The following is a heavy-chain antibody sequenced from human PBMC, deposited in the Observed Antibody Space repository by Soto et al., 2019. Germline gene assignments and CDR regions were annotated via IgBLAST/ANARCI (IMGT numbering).Heavy chain of an antibody. V-gene: IGHV4-31*03. D-gene: IGHD5-18*01. CDR1: GGTISSGGYY. Sequence: SETLSLTCTVSGGTISSGGYYWSWIRQHPGKGLEWIGYIYYSGSTYYNPSLKSRVTISVDTSKNQFSLKLSSVTAADTAVYYCARRAYALVDTAMVATYYYYGMDVWGQGTTVTVSS. J-gene: IGHJ6*02. CDR2: IYYSGST. CDR3: ARRAYALVDTAMVATYYYYGMDV.